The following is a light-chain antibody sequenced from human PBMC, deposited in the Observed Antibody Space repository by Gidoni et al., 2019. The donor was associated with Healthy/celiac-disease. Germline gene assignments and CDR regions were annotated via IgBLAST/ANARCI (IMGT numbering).Light chain of an antibody. CDR3: QQSYSTPWT. J-gene: IGKJ1*01. V-gene: IGKV1-39*01. CDR1: QSISSY. CDR2: AAS. Sequence: DIQMTQSPSSLSASVGDRVTITCRASQSISSYLNWYQQKPGKAPKLLIYAASSLQSWVPSRFSGSGSGTDFTLTISSLQPEDFATYYCQQSYSTPWTFXQXTKVEIK.